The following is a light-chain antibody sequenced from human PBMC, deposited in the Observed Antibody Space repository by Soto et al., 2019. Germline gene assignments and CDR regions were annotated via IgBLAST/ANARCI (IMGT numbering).Light chain of an antibody. J-gene: IGKJ1*01. Sequence: IILTQSQVTLSVSPGERATLSCGASQSVVSNLAWYQQKPGQAPRLLIYGASTRATGVPPRFSGSGSGTEFTLTISSLQSEDFAVYYCQKFNKWPWTFAQGTKVDIK. CDR1: QSVVSN. V-gene: IGKV3-15*01. CDR3: QKFNKWPWT. CDR2: GAS.